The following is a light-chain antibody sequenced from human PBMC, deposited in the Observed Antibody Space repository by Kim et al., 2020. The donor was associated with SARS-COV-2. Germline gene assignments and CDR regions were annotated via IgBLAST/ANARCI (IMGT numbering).Light chain of an antibody. Sequence: LSPVERATLPCRASQSVSRYLAWYQQKPGQAPRLLIYDASKRATGIPARFSGSGSGTDFTLTISSLEPEDFAVYYCQQNSNWPETFGQGTKVDIK. J-gene: IGKJ1*01. CDR3: QQNSNWPET. V-gene: IGKV3-11*01. CDR1: QSVSRY. CDR2: DAS.